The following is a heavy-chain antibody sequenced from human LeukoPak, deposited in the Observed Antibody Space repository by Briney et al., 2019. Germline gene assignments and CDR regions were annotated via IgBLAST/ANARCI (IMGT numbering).Heavy chain of an antibody. CDR1: GFTFSSYT. D-gene: IGHD3-9*01. CDR3: ATSDFNILTGYNDY. V-gene: IGHV3-21*01. J-gene: IGHJ4*02. Sequence: GGSLRLSCAASGFTFSSYTMNWVRQTPGKGLEWVSSISSSSYYIYYADSVKGRFTISRDNAKNSLYLQMNSLRAEDTAVYYCATSDFNILTGYNDYWGQGTLVTVSS. CDR2: ISSSSYYI.